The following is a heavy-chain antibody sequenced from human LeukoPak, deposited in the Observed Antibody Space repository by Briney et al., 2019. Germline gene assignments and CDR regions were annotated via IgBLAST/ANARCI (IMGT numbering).Heavy chain of an antibody. Sequence: GGSLRLSCAASGFTFSSYGMSWVRQAPGKGLEWVSAISGSGGSTYYADSVKGRFTISRDNSKNTLYLQMNSLRAEDTAVYYCAKLGLYYYGSGTFDYWGQGTLVTVSS. V-gene: IGHV3-23*01. CDR1: GFTFSSYG. CDR3: AKLGLYYYGSGTFDY. D-gene: IGHD3-10*01. J-gene: IGHJ4*02. CDR2: ISGSGGST.